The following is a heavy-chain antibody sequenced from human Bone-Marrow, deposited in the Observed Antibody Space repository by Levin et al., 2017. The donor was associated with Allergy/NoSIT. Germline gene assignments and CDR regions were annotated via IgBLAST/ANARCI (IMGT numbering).Heavy chain of an antibody. J-gene: IGHJ3*02. Sequence: GGSLRLSCAASGFAFSNYAMSWVRQAPGKGLEWVSALSGNSERPYYADSVKGRFTISRDNSKNTLYLQMNSLRAEDTAVYLGATGERRYCSGGTCYVGAFDIWGQGTMVTVAS. CDR1: GFAFSNYA. D-gene: IGHD2-15*01. CDR3: ATGERRYCSGGTCYVGAFDI. V-gene: IGHV3-23*01. CDR2: LSGNSERP.